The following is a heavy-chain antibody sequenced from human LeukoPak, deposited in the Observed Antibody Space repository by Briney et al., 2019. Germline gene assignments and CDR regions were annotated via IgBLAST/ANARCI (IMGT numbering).Heavy chain of an antibody. D-gene: IGHD6-19*01. CDR3: ARREAVTGTPRAWFDP. CDR2: IYYSGST. J-gene: IGHJ5*02. CDR1: GGSISSGGYY. Sequence: SETLSLTCTVSGGSISSGGYYWSWIRQHPGKGLEWIGYIYYSGSTYYNPSLKSRVTISVDTSKNQFSLKLSSVTAADTAVYYCARREAVTGTPRAWFDPWGQGTLVTVSS. V-gene: IGHV4-31*03.